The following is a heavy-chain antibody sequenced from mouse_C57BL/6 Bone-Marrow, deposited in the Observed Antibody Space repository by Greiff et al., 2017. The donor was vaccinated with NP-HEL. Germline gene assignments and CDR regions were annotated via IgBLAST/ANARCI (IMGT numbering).Heavy chain of an antibody. CDR2: INPNNGGT. Sequence: EVQLQQSGPELVKPGSSVKISCKASGYTFTDYYMNWVKQSHGKSLEWIGDINPNNGGTSYNQKFKGKATLTVDKSSSTAYMELRSLTSEDSAVYYCARGGAQATAYWGQGTTLTVSS. CDR3: ARGGAQATAY. CDR1: GYTFTDYY. J-gene: IGHJ2*01. D-gene: IGHD3-2*02. V-gene: IGHV1-26*01.